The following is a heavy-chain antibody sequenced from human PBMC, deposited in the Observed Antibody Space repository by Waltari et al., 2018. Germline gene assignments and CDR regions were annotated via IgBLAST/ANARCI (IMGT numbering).Heavy chain of an antibody. CDR3: ARDPSSSSSGHYFDY. D-gene: IGHD6-6*01. V-gene: IGHV4-31*03. Sequence: QVQLQESGPGLVKPSQTLSLTCTVSGGSISSGGYYWSWIRQHPGKGLEWIGYIYYSGSTYYNPSLKSRVTISVDTSKNQFSLKLSSVTAADTAVYYCARDPSSSSSGHYFDYWGQGTLVTVSS. CDR1: GGSISSGGYY. J-gene: IGHJ4*02. CDR2: IYYSGST.